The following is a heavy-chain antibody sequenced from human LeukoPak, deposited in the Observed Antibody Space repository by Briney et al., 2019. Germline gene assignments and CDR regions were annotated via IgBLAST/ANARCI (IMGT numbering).Heavy chain of an antibody. J-gene: IGHJ4*02. CDR3: TKWGDYDVLTGYYVSDY. Sequence: PGGSLRLSCAASGLTFSNYAMSWVRQAPGKGLEWVSAVSGRDTSTYYTDSVKGRFTISRDNSKNTLYLQMNSLSAEDTAIYYCTKWGDYDVLTGYYVSDYWGQGTLVTVSS. V-gene: IGHV3-23*01. CDR2: VSGRDTST. CDR1: GLTFSNYA. D-gene: IGHD3-9*01.